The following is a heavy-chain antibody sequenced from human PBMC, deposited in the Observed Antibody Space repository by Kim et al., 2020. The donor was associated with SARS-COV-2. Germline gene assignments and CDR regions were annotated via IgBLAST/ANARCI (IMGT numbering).Heavy chain of an antibody. Sequence: YADSVKGRFTISRDNAKNSLYLQMNSLRAEDTAVYYCAVLEYGGWDWFDPWGQGTLVTVSS. CDR3: AVLEYGGWDWFDP. V-gene: IGHV3-21*01. J-gene: IGHJ5*02. D-gene: IGHD3-16*01.